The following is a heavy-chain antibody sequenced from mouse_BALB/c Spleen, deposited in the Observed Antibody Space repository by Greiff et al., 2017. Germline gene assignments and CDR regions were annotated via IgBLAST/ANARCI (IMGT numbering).Heavy chain of an antibody. CDR3: ARGGGPAWFAY. V-gene: IGHV5-17*02. Sequence: EVMLVESGGGLVQPGGSRKLSCAASGFTFSSFGMHWVRQAPEKGLEWVAYISSGSSTIYYADTVKGRFTISRDNPKNTLFLQMTSLRSEDTAMYYCARGGGPAWFAYWGQGTLVTVSA. CDR1: GFTFSSFG. CDR2: ISSGSSTI. J-gene: IGHJ3*01.